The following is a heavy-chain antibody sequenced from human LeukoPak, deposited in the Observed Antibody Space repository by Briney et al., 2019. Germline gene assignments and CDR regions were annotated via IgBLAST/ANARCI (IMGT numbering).Heavy chain of an antibody. CDR3: ARGVTPYYFDS. CDR1: GFTFSSYA. V-gene: IGHV3-23*01. Sequence: AGGSLRLSCAASGFTFSSYAMSWVRQAPGKGLEWVSAISGSGGSTYYADSVKGRFTISRDNAKNSLYLQMNSLRAEDTAVYYCARGVTPYYFDSWGQGTLVTVSS. J-gene: IGHJ4*02. D-gene: IGHD2-15*01. CDR2: ISGSGGST.